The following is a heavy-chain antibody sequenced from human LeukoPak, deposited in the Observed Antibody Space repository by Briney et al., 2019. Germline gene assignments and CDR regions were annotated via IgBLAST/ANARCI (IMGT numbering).Heavy chain of an antibody. V-gene: IGHV4-31*03. Sequence: PSETLSLTCTVSDGSIINNNHYWGWTRQPPGKGLEWIGYIYYSGSTYYNPSLKSRVTISVDTSKNQFSLKLSSVTAADTAVYYCARYSHSGSYFYFDYWGQGTLVTVSS. CDR3: ARYSHSGSYFYFDY. CDR2: IYYSGST. J-gene: IGHJ4*02. CDR1: DGSIINNNHY. D-gene: IGHD1-26*01.